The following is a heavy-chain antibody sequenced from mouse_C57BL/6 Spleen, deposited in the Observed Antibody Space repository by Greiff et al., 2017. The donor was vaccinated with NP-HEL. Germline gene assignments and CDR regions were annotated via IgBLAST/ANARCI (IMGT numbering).Heavy chain of an antibody. CDR3: ARREAGPWFAY. J-gene: IGHJ3*01. CDR1: GYTFTSYW. CDR2: IDPSDSYT. V-gene: IGHV1-50*01. Sequence: QVQLQQPGAELVKPGASVKLSCKASGYTFTSYWMQWVKQRPGQGLEWIGEIDPSDSYTNYNQKFKGKATLTVDTSSSTAYMQLSSLTSEDSAVYYCARREAGPWFAYWGQGTLVTVSA. D-gene: IGHD3-2*02.